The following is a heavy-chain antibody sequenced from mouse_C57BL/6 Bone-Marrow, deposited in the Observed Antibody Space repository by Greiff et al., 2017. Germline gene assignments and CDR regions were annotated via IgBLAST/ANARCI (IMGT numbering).Heavy chain of an antibody. J-gene: IGHJ4*01. V-gene: IGHV1-36*01. CDR3: AKDDGADYAIEG. CDR1: GFTFTDYY. CDR2: VNPYNGGT. Sequence: EVQLQESGPVLVKPGPSVKISCKASGFTFTDYYMHWVKQSNGKSLEWIGLVNPYNGGTSYNQKFKGKATLTVDASSSTAYMELNSLTSEDSAVYYCAKDDGADYAIEGWGQAATVTAAS.